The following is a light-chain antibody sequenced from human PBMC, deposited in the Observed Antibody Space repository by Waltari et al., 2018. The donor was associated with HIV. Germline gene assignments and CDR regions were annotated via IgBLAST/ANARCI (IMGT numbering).Light chain of an antibody. CDR2: EAS. CDR3: QQYEDYPLT. CDR1: QSVNRW. J-gene: IGKJ4*01. V-gene: IGKV1-5*01. Sequence: DIQMTQSPTTLSASVGDRVTMSCRASQSVNRWLAWYQHKPVTAPKLLIYEASSLEVRVPSRFSGSGSDTDFTLTIDNLQPADFATYYCQQYEDYPLTFGGGTKVDIK.